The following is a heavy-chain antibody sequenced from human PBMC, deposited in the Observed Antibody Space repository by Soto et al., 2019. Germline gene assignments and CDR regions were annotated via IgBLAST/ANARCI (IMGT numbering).Heavy chain of an antibody. Sequence: EVQLVESGGGLVKPGGSLRLSCAASGFTLSSYSMNWVRQAPGKGLEWVSSISGSSTYIYYADSVKGRFTISRDNAKNSLYLKMNSLRAEDTAVYYCARESGGGALDIWGQGTMVTVSS. CDR1: GFTLSSYS. D-gene: IGHD3-10*01. J-gene: IGHJ3*02. V-gene: IGHV3-21*01. CDR2: ISGSSTYI. CDR3: ARESGGGALDI.